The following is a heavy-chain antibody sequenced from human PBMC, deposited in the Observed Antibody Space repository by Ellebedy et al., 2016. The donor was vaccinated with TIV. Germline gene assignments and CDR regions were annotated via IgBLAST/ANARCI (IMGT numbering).Heavy chain of an antibody. CDR2: FDPEDGET. V-gene: IGHV1-24*01. Sequence: AASVKVPCKVFGYTLTELSMHWVRQAPGKGLEWMGGFDPEDGETIYAQKFQGRVTMTEDTSTDTAYMELSSLRSEDTAVYYCATDIAGAVAAYYYHGMDVWGQGTTVTVSS. D-gene: IGHD6-19*01. CDR3: ATDIAGAVAAYYYHGMDV. J-gene: IGHJ6*02. CDR1: GYTLTELS.